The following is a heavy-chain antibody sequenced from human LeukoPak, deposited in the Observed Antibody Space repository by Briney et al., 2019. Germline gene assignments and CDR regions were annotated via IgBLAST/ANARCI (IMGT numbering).Heavy chain of an antibody. D-gene: IGHD6-13*01. Sequence: PSETLSLTCAVYGGSFSGYYWNWIRQPPGKGLEWIGESNRSGSTNYNPSLKSRVTISVDTSKNQFSLKLSSVTAADTAVYYCARARAAGVAGYFQHWGQGTLVTVSS. CDR1: GGSFSGYY. V-gene: IGHV4-34*01. CDR3: ARARAAGVAGYFQH. J-gene: IGHJ1*01. CDR2: SNRSGST.